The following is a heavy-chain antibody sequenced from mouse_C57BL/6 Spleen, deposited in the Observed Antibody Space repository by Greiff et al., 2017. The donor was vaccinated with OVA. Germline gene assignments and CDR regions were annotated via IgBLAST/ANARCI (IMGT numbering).Heavy chain of an antibody. CDR3: ARAPLYYGDYFDY. D-gene: IGHD1-1*01. V-gene: IGHV5-17*01. CDR2: ISSGSSTI. Sequence: EVKLVESGGGLVKPGGSLKLSCAASGFTFSDYGMHWVRQAPEQGLEWVAYISSGSSTIYYADTVKGRFTISRDNAKNTLFLQMTSLRSEDTAMYYCARAPLYYGDYFDYWGQGTTLTVSS. J-gene: IGHJ2*01. CDR1: GFTFSDYG.